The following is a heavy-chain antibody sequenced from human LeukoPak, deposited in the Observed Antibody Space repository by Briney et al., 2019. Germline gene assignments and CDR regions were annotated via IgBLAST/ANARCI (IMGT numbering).Heavy chain of an antibody. CDR1: GGSISSSNW. Sequence: SGTLSLTCAVSGGSISSSNWWSWVRQPPGKGLEWIGEIYHSGSTNYNPSLKSRVTISVDKSKNQFSLKLSSVTAADTAVYYCAGLGYCSGGSCYCFDYWGQGTLVTVSS. CDR3: AGLGYCSGGSCYCFDY. J-gene: IGHJ4*02. D-gene: IGHD2-15*01. CDR2: IYHSGST. V-gene: IGHV4-4*02.